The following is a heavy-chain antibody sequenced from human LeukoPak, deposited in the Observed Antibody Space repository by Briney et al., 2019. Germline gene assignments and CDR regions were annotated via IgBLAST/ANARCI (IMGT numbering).Heavy chain of an antibody. D-gene: IGHD4-17*01. V-gene: IGHV3-53*01. CDR2: IYSGGST. CDR1: GFTVSSNY. Sequence: TGGSLRLSCAASGFTVSSNYMSWVRQAPGKGLEWVSVIYSGGSTYYADSVKGRFTISRDNSKNTLYLQMNSLRAEDTAVYYCARDLATVTTRDYWGQGTLVTVSS. CDR3: ARDLATVTTRDY. J-gene: IGHJ4*02.